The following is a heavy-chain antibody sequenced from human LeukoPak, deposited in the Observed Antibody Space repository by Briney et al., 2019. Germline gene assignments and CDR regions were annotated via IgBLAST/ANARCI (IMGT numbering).Heavy chain of an antibody. D-gene: IGHD2-15*01. Sequence: GRSLRLSCAASGFTFSSYAMHWVRQAPGKGLEWVAVISYDGSNKYYADSVKGRFTISRDNSKNTLYLQMNSLRAEDTAVYYCANLPGVFRGGGAFDIWGQGTMVTVSS. CDR2: ISYDGSNK. J-gene: IGHJ3*02. CDR1: GFTFSSYA. V-gene: IGHV3-30-3*01. CDR3: ANLPGVFRGGGAFDI.